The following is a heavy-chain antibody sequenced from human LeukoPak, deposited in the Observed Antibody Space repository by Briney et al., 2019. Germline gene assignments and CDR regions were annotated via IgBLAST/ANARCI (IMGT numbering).Heavy chain of an antibody. D-gene: IGHD3-3*01. Sequence: ASVKVSCKASGYTFTSYDINWVRQATGQGLEWMGWVNPNSGNTGYAQKFQGRVTMTRNTSISTAYMELSSLRSEDTAVYYCARVQRKLYYDFWGGYYGDGMDVWGQGTAVTVSS. J-gene: IGHJ6*02. CDR3: ARVQRKLYYDFWGGYYGDGMDV. CDR2: VNPNSGNT. CDR1: GYTFTSYD. V-gene: IGHV1-8*01.